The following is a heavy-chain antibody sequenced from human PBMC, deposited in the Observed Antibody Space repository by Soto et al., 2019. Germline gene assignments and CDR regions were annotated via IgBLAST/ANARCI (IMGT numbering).Heavy chain of an antibody. CDR1: GYDFTAYD. V-gene: IGHV1-8*02. Sequence: QVQLVQSGAEVKQSGASLKVSCKASGYDFTAYDINWVRQASGQGLEWMGWMNPINGAAGSARRFQGRVSMTRNTATGTAYLELTSLRSDDTAVYYCGRGPSPRAPAGGTPYYYAMDVWDQGTTVTVSS. J-gene: IGHJ6*02. CDR2: MNPINGAA. CDR3: GRGPSPRAPAGGTPYYYAMDV. D-gene: IGHD6-13*01.